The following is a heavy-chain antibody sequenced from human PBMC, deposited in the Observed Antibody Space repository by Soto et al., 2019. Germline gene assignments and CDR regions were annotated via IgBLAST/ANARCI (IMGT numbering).Heavy chain of an antibody. Sequence: GASVKVSCKASGYTFTSYAMHWVRQAPGQRLEWMGWINAGNGNTKYSQKFQGRVTITRDTSASTAYMELSSLRSEDTAVYYCARESNWNYAYDYWGQGTLVTVSS. V-gene: IGHV1-3*01. CDR3: ARESNWNYAYDY. CDR2: INAGNGNT. CDR1: GYTFTSYA. J-gene: IGHJ4*02. D-gene: IGHD1-7*01.